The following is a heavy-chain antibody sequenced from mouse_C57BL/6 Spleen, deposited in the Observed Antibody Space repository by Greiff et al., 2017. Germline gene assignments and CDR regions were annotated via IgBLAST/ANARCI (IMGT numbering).Heavy chain of an antibody. J-gene: IGHJ4*01. V-gene: IGHV1-69*01. CDR1: GYTFTSYW. Sequence: QVHVKQPGAELVMPGASVKLSCKASGYTFTSYWMHWVKQRPGQGLEGIGEIDPSDSYTNYNQKFKGKSTLTVDKSSSTAYMQLSSLTSEDSAVYYCARTLYYSNYVDYAMDYWGQGTSVTVSS. D-gene: IGHD2-5*01. CDR2: IDPSDSYT. CDR3: ARTLYYSNYVDYAMDY.